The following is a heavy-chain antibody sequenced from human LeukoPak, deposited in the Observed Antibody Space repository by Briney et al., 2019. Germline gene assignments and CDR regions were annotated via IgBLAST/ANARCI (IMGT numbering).Heavy chain of an antibody. CDR1: GFTFNNYG. CDR3: AKDRETTASGTFDF. J-gene: IGHJ4*02. CDR2: ISDDGRNK. D-gene: IGHD6-13*01. Sequence: GRSLRLSCAASGFTFNNYGMHYVRQAPGKGLEWVAVISDDGRNKNYADSVKGRFTISRDSSNNTLYLQMNSLRAEDTGVYFCAKDRETTASGTFDFRGQGTLVTVSS. V-gene: IGHV3-30*18.